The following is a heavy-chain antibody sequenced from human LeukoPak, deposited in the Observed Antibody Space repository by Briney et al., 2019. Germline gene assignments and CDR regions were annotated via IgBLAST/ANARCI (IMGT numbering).Heavy chain of an antibody. CDR3: ARGEYSSGWKKIDY. Sequence: ASVKLSCKASGYTFTGYYMHWVRQAPGQGLEWMGWINPNSGGTNYAQKFQGRVTMTRDTSISTAYMELSRLRSDDTAVYYCARGEYSSGWKKIDYWGQGTLVTVSS. V-gene: IGHV1-2*02. D-gene: IGHD6-19*01. CDR2: INPNSGGT. J-gene: IGHJ4*02. CDR1: GYTFTGYY.